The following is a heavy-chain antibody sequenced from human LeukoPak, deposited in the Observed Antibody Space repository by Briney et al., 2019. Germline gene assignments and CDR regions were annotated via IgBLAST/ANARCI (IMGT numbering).Heavy chain of an antibody. Sequence: SETLSLTCTVSGGSISSSSYYWGWIRQPPGKGLEWIGSIYYSGSTYYNPSLKSRVTISIDTSKNHFSLKLSSVTAADTAVYYCAREWSYYCSSTSCSIMSYYYYYMDVWGKGTTVTVSS. V-gene: IGHV4-39*07. CDR3: AREWSYYCSSTSCSIMSYYYYYMDV. CDR1: GGSISSSSYY. CDR2: IYYSGST. J-gene: IGHJ6*03. D-gene: IGHD2-2*01.